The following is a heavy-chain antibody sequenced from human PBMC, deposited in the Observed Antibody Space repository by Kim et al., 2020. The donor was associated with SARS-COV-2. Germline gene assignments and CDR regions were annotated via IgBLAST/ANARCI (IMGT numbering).Heavy chain of an antibody. CDR2: INGDGSDK. D-gene: IGHD3-3*02. CDR3: AKYLRAFGMDV. Sequence: GGSLRLSCAASGFSFSSPWMSWVRQAPGKGLESVATINGDGSDKSYVDSVKGRFSISRHNTDNTLHLQMNSLRVEDSGIYYCAKYLRAFGMDVWCQGTT. CDR1: GFSFSSPW. V-gene: IGHV3-7*01. J-gene: IGHJ6*02.